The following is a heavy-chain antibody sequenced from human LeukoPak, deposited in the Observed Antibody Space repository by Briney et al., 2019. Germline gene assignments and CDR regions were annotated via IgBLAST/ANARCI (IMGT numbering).Heavy chain of an antibody. CDR3: AKGTVRSCSGPSCYPLDS. D-gene: IGHD2-15*01. CDR2: VTDTGGNT. CDR1: GFTFSSYA. V-gene: IGHV3-23*01. Sequence: GGSLRLSCAASGFTFSSYAMTWVRQAPVKGLEWLSVVTDTGGNTYHADSVKGPFTTSRENSKNTVYLEMNSLRVEDTAVYYCAKGTVRSCSGPSCYPLDSWGQGTLVTVSS. J-gene: IGHJ4*02.